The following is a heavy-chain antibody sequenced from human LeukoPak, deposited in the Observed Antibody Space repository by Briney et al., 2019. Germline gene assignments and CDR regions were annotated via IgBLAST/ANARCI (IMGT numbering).Heavy chain of an antibody. D-gene: IGHD3-16*01. CDR2: IYSDGST. CDR1: GFTVSSDS. J-gene: IGHJ4*02. V-gene: IGHV3-53*01. Sequence: GGSLRLSCAASGFTVSSDSMTWVRQAPGRGLEWVSVIYSDGSTFYAASVKGRFIISRDNSKNTLYLQMNSLRVDDTAVYFCARDHRIGGSWGQGTLVTVSS. CDR3: ARDHRIGGS.